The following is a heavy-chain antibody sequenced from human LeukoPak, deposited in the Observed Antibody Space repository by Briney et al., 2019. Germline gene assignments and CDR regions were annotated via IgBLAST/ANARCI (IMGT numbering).Heavy chain of an antibody. CDR1: GYTFTGYY. Sequence: GASLKVSCKASGYTFTGYYMHWVRQAPGQGLEWMGWINPNSGGTNYAQKFQGRVTMTRDTSISTAYMELSRLRSDDTAVYYCAKGRIVGAPPDDYWGQGTLVTVSS. J-gene: IGHJ4*02. CDR3: AKGRIVGAPPDDY. D-gene: IGHD1-26*01. CDR2: INPNSGGT. V-gene: IGHV1-2*02.